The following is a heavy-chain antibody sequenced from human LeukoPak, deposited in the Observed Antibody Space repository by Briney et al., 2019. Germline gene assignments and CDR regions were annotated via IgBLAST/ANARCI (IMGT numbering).Heavy chain of an antibody. V-gene: IGHV1-24*01. J-gene: IGHJ3*02. Sequence: ASVKVSCKVSGYTLTELSMHWVRQAPGKGLEWMGGFDPEDGETIYAQKFQGRVTMTEDTSTDTAYMELSSLRSEDTAVYYCATALVVADALDIWGQGTMVTVSS. CDR1: GYTLTELS. CDR3: ATALVVADALDI. CDR2: FDPEDGET. D-gene: IGHD3-22*01.